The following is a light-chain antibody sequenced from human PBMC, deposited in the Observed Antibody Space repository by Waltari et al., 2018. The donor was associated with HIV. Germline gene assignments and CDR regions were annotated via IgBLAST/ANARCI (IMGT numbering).Light chain of an antibody. Sequence: EIVLTQSPGTLSLSPGERATLSCRASRNVASNFLAWYKQKSGQPPRLLIYGASSRATGTPARFSGSGSGTDFSLTISRLEPEDFAVYFCQQYGSSAGLTFGGGTKVEIK. V-gene: IGKV3-20*01. CDR3: QQYGSSAGLT. CDR2: GAS. CDR1: RNVASNF. J-gene: IGKJ4*01.